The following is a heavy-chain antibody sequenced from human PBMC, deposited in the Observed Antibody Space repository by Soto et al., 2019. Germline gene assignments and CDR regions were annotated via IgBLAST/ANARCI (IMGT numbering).Heavy chain of an antibody. CDR3: ARGLYHYDSSGYYDAFDI. CDR1: GGSISSYC. J-gene: IGHJ3*02. D-gene: IGHD3-22*01. Sequence: PXESLSLSCTVSGGSISSYCWSWIRQPPGKGLEWIGYIYYSGSTNYNPSLKSRVTISVDTSKNQFSLKLSSVTAADTAVYYCARGLYHYDSSGYYDAFDIWGQGTMVTVSS. V-gene: IGHV4-59*01. CDR2: IYYSGST.